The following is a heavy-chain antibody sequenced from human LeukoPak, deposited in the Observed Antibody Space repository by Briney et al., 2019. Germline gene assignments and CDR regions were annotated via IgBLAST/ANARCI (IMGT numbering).Heavy chain of an antibody. CDR1: GFTFSSYG. J-gene: IGHJ3*02. CDR3: AKEQWLVPGGAFDI. V-gene: IGHV3-30*18. CDR2: ISYDGSNK. D-gene: IGHD6-19*01. Sequence: PRGSLRLSCAASGFTFSSYGMHWVRQAPGKGLEWVAVISYDGSNKYYADSVKGRFTISRDNSKNTLYLQMNSLRAEDTAVYYCAKEQWLVPGGAFDIWGQGTMVTVSS.